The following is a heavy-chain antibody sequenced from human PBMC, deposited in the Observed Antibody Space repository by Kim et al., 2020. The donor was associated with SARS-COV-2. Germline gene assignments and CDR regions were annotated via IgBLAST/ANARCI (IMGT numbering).Heavy chain of an antibody. CDR3: ARERGELVVAATSLWSYYYYGMDV. CDR1: GFTFSSYA. Sequence: GGSLRLSCAASGFTFSSYAMHWVRQAPGKGLEWVAVISYDGSNKYYADSVKGRFTISRDNSKNTLYLQMNSLRAEDTAVYYCARERGELVVAATSLWSYYYYGMDVWGQGTTVTVSS. J-gene: IGHJ6*02. D-gene: IGHD2-15*01. V-gene: IGHV3-30*04. CDR2: ISYDGSNK.